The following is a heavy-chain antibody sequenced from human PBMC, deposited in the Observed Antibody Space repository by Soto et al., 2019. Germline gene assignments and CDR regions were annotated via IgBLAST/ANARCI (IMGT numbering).Heavy chain of an antibody. CDR1: GFTFSSYA. CDR2: ISGSGGST. CDR3: AKDRGGSYYAFDI. V-gene: IGHV3-23*01. D-gene: IGHD1-26*01. Sequence: GGSLRLSCAASGFTFSSYAMSWVRQAPGKGREWVSAISGSGGSTYYADSVKGRFTISRDNSKNTLYLQMNSLRAEDTAVYYCAKDRGGSYYAFDIWGQGTMVTVSS. J-gene: IGHJ3*02.